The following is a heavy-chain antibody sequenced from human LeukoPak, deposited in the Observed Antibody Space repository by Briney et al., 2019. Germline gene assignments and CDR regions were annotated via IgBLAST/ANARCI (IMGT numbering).Heavy chain of an antibody. Sequence: GGSLRPSCAASGFTFSSYGMHWVRKAPGKGLERVAVIWYDGSNKYYADSVKGRFTISRDNSKNTLYLQMNSLRAEDTAVYYCAKDRSYGNYVSGSYYNYWGQGTLVTASS. V-gene: IGHV3-33*06. CDR1: GFTFSSYG. D-gene: IGHD3-10*01. J-gene: IGHJ4*02. CDR2: IWYDGSNK. CDR3: AKDRSYGNYVSGSYYNY.